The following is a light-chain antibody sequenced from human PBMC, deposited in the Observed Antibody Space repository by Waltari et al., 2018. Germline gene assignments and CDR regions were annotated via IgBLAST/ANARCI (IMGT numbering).Light chain of an antibody. J-gene: IGLJ2*01. CDR1: SSYGWSYNL. Sequence: QSALTQPSSVSGSPGPSLTISCHGTSSYGWSYNLVSVYQQPPGKAPKLMIYEGSKRPSGVSNRFSGSKSGNTASLTISGLQAEDEADYYCCSYAGSSTSVVFGGGTKLTVL. CDR3: CSYAGSSTSVV. CDR2: EGS. V-gene: IGLV2-23*01.